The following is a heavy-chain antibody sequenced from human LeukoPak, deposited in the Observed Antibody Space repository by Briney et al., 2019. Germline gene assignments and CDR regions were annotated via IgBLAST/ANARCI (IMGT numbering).Heavy chain of an antibody. D-gene: IGHD5-12*01. J-gene: IGHJ4*02. CDR3: ASPYSSTCGYSGYALY. CDR1: GNSISSGDYY. CDR2: IYTSGST. V-gene: IGHV4-61*02. Sequence: PSETLSLTCTVSGNSISSGDYYWSWIRQPAGKGLEWIGRIYTSGSTTYNPSLKSRVTISGDTSENQFSLKLSSVTAADTAVYYCASPYSSTCGYSGYALYWGQGTLVTVSS.